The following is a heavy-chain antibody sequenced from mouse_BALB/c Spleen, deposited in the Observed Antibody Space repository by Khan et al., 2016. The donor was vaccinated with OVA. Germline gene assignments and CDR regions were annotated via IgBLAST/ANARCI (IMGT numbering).Heavy chain of an antibody. D-gene: IGHD2-12*01. CDR3: ASSRYWSWFAS. J-gene: IGHJ3*01. Sequence: EVKLVESGGGLVQPGGSRKLSCAASGFPFSSFGMHWVRQAPEKGLEWVAYISSCSYDTYYADKVKGRFTISRDNPRNTRLLQMTSLRSEDTAMYCCASSRYWSWFASWGQGTLVTVSA. CDR1: GFPFSSFG. V-gene: IGHV5-17*02. CDR2: ISSCSYDT.